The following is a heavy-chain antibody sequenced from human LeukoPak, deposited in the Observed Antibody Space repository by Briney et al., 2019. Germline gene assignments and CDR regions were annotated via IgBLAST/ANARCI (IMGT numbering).Heavy chain of an antibody. V-gene: IGHV1-2*02. CDR1: GYTFTDHY. Sequence: ASVKVSCKASGYTFTDHYIHWVRQAPGQGFEWMGWINPNTGGPDYAQRFQDRIAISTYTSITTVYMELSSLDSDDTALYYCARDLATIDGIAWYYFENWGQGTLVTVS. D-gene: IGHD5-12*01. CDR3: ARDLATIDGIAWYYFEN. J-gene: IGHJ4*02. CDR2: INPNTGGP.